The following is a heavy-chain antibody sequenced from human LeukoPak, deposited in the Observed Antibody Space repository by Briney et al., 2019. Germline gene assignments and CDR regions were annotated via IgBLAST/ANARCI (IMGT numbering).Heavy chain of an antibody. D-gene: IGHD5-12*01. J-gene: IGHJ6*03. CDR1: GGSISSYY. CDR2: IYYSGST. V-gene: IGHV4-59*01. Sequence: SETLSLTCTVSGGSISSYYWSWIRQPPGKGLEWIGYIYYSGSTNYNPSLKSRVTISVDTSKNQFSLKLSSVTAADTAVYYCARTTIREYYYYYMDVWGKGTTVTISS. CDR3: ARTTIREYYYYYMDV.